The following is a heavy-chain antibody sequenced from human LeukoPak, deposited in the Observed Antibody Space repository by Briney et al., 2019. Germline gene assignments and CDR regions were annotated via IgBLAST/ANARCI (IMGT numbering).Heavy chain of an antibody. D-gene: IGHD2-2*01. CDR3: ASFYCSSTSCYCLDY. Sequence: GGSLRLSCAASGFTFSDYYMSWIRQAPGKGLDWVSYISSSGSTIYYADSVKGRFTISRDNAKNSLYLQMNSLRAEDTAVYYCASFYCSSTSCYCLDYWGQGTLVTVSS. CDR1: GFTFSDYY. CDR2: ISSSGSTI. J-gene: IGHJ4*02. V-gene: IGHV3-11*04.